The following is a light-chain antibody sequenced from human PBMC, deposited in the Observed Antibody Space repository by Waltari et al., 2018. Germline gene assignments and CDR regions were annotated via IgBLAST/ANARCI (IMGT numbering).Light chain of an antibody. CDR2: DVS. CDR3: CSYAGSYTLV. J-gene: IGLJ3*02. V-gene: IGLV2-11*01. CDR1: SSDVGGVNY. Sequence: QSALTQPRSVSGSPGQSVTISCTGSSSDVGGVNYVSWYQQHPGKAPKLMIYDVSKRPSGVPDRFSGSKSGNTASLTISGLQAEDEADYYCCSYAGSYTLVFGGGTKLTVL.